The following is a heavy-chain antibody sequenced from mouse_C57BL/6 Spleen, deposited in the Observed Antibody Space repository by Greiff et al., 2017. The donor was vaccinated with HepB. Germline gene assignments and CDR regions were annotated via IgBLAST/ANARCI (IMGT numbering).Heavy chain of an antibody. J-gene: IGHJ2*01. CDR2: INYDGSST. Sequence: EVHLVESEGGLVQPGSSMKLSCTASGFTFSDYYMAWVRQVPEKGLEWVANINYDGSSTYYLDSLKSRFIISRDNAKNILYLQMSSLKSEDTATYYCARCSNYPYYFDYWGQGTTLTVSS. CDR3: ARCSNYPYYFDY. CDR1: GFTFSDYY. V-gene: IGHV5-16*01. D-gene: IGHD2-5*01.